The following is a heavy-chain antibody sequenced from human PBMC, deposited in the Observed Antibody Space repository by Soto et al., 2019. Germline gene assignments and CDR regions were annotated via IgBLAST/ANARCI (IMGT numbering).Heavy chain of an antibody. D-gene: IGHD2-2*01. V-gene: IGHV3-21*01. CDR3: ARDPGCSSTSCYLRYYYYYMDV. CDR2: ISSSSSYI. Sequence: GGSLRLSCAASGFTFSSYSMNWVRQAPGKGLEWVSSISSSSSYIYYADSVKGRFTISRDNAKNSLYLQMNSLRAEDTAVYYCARDPGCSSTSCYLRYYYYYMDVWGKGTTVTVSS. J-gene: IGHJ6*03. CDR1: GFTFSSYS.